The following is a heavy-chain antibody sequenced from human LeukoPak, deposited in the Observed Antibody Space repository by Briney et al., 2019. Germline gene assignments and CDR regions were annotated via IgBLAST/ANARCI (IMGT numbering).Heavy chain of an antibody. Sequence: GGSLRLSCAASGFTFDDYSMSWVRQAPGKGLAWVSGINWNGGSTGYADSVKGRFTISRDNAKNSLYLQMNSLRAEDTALYYCARENSGSYYDYYYYYMDVWGKGTTVTVSS. CDR3: ARENSGSYYDYYYYYMDV. J-gene: IGHJ6*03. V-gene: IGHV3-20*04. CDR2: INWNGGST. CDR1: GFTFDDYS. D-gene: IGHD1-26*01.